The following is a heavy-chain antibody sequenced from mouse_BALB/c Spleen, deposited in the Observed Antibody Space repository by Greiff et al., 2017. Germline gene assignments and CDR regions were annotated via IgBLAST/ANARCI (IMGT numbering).Heavy chain of an antibody. CDR3: ARGYYDYDPFAY. D-gene: IGHD2-4*01. CDR2: IDPANGNT. Sequence: EVQLQESGAELVKPGASVKLSCTASGFNIKDTYMHWVKQRPEQGLEWIGRIDPANGNTKYDPKFQGKATITADTSSNTAYLQLSSLTSEDTAVYYCARGYYDYDPFAYWGQGTLVTVSA. V-gene: IGHV14-3*02. J-gene: IGHJ3*01. CDR1: GFNIKDTY.